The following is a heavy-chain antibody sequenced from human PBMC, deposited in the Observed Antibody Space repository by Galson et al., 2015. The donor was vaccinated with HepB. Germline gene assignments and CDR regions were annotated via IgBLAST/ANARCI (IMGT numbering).Heavy chain of an antibody. CDR1: GYTYSRYG. Sequence: SVKVSCKASGYTYSRYGISWVRLAPGQGLEWMGWISGYNGQTDYADKLQGRGTMTLDTSTTPAYMELRSLRSDDTAVYYCARVRVVVPTAMLDYWGQGTLLTVSS. CDR2: ISGYNGQT. CDR3: ARVRVVVPTAMLDY. V-gene: IGHV1-18*04. D-gene: IGHD2-2*01. J-gene: IGHJ4*02.